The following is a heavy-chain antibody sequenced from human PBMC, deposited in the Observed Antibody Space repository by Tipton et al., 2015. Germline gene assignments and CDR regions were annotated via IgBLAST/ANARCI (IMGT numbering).Heavy chain of an antibody. V-gene: IGHV4-39*07. CDR1: GGSISSSNYY. CDR3: VRGSADYED. Sequence: TLSLTCTVSGGSISSSNYYGGWIRQPPGKGLEWIGSIYYSGSTYHNPSLKSRVTISVDTSKTQISLNVTSVTAADTAVYFCVRGSADYEDWGHGTLVTVSS. D-gene: IGHD4-17*01. CDR2: IYYSGST. J-gene: IGHJ4*01.